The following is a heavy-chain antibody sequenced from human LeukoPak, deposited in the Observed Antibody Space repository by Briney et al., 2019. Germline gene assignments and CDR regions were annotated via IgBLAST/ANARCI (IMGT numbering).Heavy chain of an antibody. J-gene: IGHJ2*01. CDR1: GFTFSSYS. CDR2: ISTSSSSI. CDR3: GRASGGNSDWYFDL. D-gene: IGHD4-23*01. Sequence: GGSLRLSCAASGFTFSSYSMNWVRQAPGKGLEWVSYISTSSSSIYYADSVRGRFAISRDNAKNSLFLLVNSLRGEDTAVYYCGRASGGNSDWYFDLWGRGTLVTVSS. V-gene: IGHV3-48*01.